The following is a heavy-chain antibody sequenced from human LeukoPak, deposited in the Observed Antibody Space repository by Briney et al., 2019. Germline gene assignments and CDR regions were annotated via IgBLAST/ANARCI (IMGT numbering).Heavy chain of an antibody. CDR2: ISSSSSFI. CDR1: GFTFSSYN. D-gene: IGHD3-22*01. V-gene: IGHV3-21*01. J-gene: IGHJ4*02. Sequence: GGSLRLSCAASGFTFSSYNMNWVRQAPGKGLEWVSSISSSSSFIYYADSVKGRFTISRDNSKNTLYLQMSSLRAEDTAVYYCVNGYYDSSGYYFDYWGQGTLVTVSS. CDR3: VNGYYDSSGYYFDY.